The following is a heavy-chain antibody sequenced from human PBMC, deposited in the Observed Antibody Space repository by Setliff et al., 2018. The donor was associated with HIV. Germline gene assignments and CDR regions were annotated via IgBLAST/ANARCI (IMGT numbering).Heavy chain of an antibody. Sequence: PSETLSLTCAVSGGSISSNWWSWVRQSPGKGLEWIGEIYHSGSTHYNPSLQSRVTISVDTSKNQFSLKLSSVTAADTAVYYCARGGRFTYGLKADYWGQGTLVTVS. CDR2: IYHSGST. J-gene: IGHJ4*02. D-gene: IGHD3-10*01. CDR3: ARGGRFTYGLKADY. V-gene: IGHV4-4*02. CDR1: GGSISSNW.